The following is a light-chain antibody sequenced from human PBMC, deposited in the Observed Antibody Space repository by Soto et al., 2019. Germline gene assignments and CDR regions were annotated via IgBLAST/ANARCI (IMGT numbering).Light chain of an antibody. CDR3: SSFTSSTTWV. J-gene: IGLJ3*02. CDR1: SSDVGSYNR. Sequence: QSVLTQPPSVSGSPGQSVIISCTGTSSDVGSYNRVSWYQQPPGTAPKLMIYEVSNRPSGVPDRFSGSKSGNTASLTIFGLQAEDEADYYCSSFTSSTTWVFGGGTKLTVL. V-gene: IGLV2-18*02. CDR2: EVS.